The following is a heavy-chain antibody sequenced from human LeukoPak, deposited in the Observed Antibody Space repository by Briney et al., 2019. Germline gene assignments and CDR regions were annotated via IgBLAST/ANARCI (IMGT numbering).Heavy chain of an antibody. CDR1: GFTFSSYG. J-gene: IGHJ4*02. CDR3: TGDLVPAAIAVGY. V-gene: IGHV3-33*01. CDR2: IWYDGSNK. Sequence: GGSLRLSCAASGFTFSSYGMHWVRQSPGKGLEWVAVIWYDGSNKYYADSVKGRFTISRDNSKNTLYLQMNSLRAEDTAVYYCTGDLVPAAIAVGYWGQGTLVTVSS. D-gene: IGHD2-2*01.